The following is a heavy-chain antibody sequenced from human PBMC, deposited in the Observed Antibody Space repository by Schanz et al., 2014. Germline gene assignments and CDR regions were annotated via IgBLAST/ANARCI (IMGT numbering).Heavy chain of an antibody. CDR3: ARGRGCYDY. V-gene: IGHV1-69*02. Sequence: QVHLVQSGAEVKKPGSSVKVSCKASGGTFNSYTINWVRQAPGQGLEWMGRIIPILGIANYAQKFQGRVTITADTSTNTAYMELSSLTSEDSAVHYSARGRGCYDYWGQGTLVAVSS. D-gene: IGHD2-21*01. J-gene: IGHJ4*02. CDR1: GGTFNSYT. CDR2: IIPILGIA.